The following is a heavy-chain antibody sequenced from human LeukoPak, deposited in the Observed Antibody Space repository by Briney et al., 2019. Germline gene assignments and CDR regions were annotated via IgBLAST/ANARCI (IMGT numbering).Heavy chain of an antibody. D-gene: IGHD6-13*01. CDR2: IYSGGST. CDR1: GFTVSSNY. J-gene: IGHJ6*04. V-gene: IGHV3-53*01. CDR3: ARDSGESSSWYGVMDG. Sequence: QPGESLRLSCAASGFTVSSNYMSWVRQAPGKGLEWVSVIYSGGSTYYADSVKGRFTISRSKSKNTQYLQMNSLRDEDTADYYCARDSGESSSWYGVMDGWGKGTTVTVSS.